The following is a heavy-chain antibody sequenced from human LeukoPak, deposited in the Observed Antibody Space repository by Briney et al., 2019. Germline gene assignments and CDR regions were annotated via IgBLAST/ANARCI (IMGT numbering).Heavy chain of an antibody. D-gene: IGHD2-2*01. Sequence: SETLSLTCTVSGGSISSYYWSWIRQPPGKGLEWIGYIYYSGSTNYNPSLKSRVTISVDTSKNQFSLKLSSVTAADTAVYYCARVTPRGVEVPAPHFDYWGQGTLVTVSS. CDR2: IYYSGST. CDR1: GGSISSYY. J-gene: IGHJ4*02. V-gene: IGHV4-59*01. CDR3: ARVTPRGVEVPAPHFDY.